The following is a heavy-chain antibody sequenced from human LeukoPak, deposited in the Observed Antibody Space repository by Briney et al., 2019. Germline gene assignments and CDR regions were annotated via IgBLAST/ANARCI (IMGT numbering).Heavy chain of an antibody. CDR2: IYTGGTT. Sequence: GGSLRLSCAASGFTVSGTHMSWVRQAPGKGLEWVSAIYTGGTTYYSDSVEGRFAISRDKSKNTLYLQMDSLRVEDTAVYYCARDQATSGGGLDSWGQGTLVTVSS. J-gene: IGHJ4*02. D-gene: IGHD3-16*01. CDR3: ARDQATSGGGLDS. V-gene: IGHV3-53*01. CDR1: GFTVSGTH.